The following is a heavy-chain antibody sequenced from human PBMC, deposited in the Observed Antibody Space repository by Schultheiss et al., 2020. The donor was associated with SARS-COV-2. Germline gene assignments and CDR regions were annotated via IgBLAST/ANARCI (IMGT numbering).Heavy chain of an antibody. CDR1: GFTFSDYY. J-gene: IGHJ4*02. CDR2: SSSSSSDT. Sequence: GGSLRLSCAVFGFTFSDYYMSWIRQAPGKGLEWVSYSSSSSSDTNYADSVKGRFTISRDNSKNTLYLQMNSLRAEDTAVYYCAKVFGGMVYAIRFDSWGQGTLVTVSS. V-gene: IGHV3-11*05. D-gene: IGHD2-8*01. CDR3: AKVFGGMVYAIRFDS.